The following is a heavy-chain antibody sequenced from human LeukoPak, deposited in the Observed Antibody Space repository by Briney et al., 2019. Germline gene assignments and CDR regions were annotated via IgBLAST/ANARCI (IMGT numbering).Heavy chain of an antibody. V-gene: IGHV4-61*01. CDR3: ARDEGADYIPHAFDI. D-gene: IGHD4-11*01. Sequence: PSETLSLTCTVSGGSVSSGSYYWSWIRQPPGKGLEWIGYIYYSGSTNYNPSLKSRVTISVDTSKNQFSLKLSSVTAADTAVYYCARDEGADYIPHAFDIWGQGTMVTVSS. CDR2: IYYSGST. J-gene: IGHJ3*02. CDR1: GGSVSSGSYY.